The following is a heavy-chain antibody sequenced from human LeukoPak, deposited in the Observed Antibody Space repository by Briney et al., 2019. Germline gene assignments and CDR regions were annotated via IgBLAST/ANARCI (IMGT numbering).Heavy chain of an antibody. CDR1: GGSISSSSYY. V-gene: IGHV4-39*07. D-gene: IGHD5-18*01. Sequence: SETLSLTCTVSGGSISSSSYYWGWIRQPPGKVLEWIGEINHSGSTNYHPSLKNQLTISVDTPKNQFSLKLSSVTAEDTAVYYCARDLSGVRGYTYGRGIDYWGQGTLVTVSS. J-gene: IGHJ4*02. CDR3: ARDLSGVRGYTYGRGIDY. CDR2: INHSGST.